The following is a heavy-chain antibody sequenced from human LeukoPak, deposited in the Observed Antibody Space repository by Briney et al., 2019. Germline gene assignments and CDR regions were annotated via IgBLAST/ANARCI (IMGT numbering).Heavy chain of an antibody. D-gene: IGHD3-22*01. CDR3: AKDHYDRSGYYQFDY. J-gene: IGHJ4*02. CDR1: GFTFSSYG. Sequence: GGSLRLSCAASGFTFSSYGMHWVRQAPGKRLEWVAVISYDGSNKYYADSVKGRFTISRDNSKNTMYLQMNSLGAEDTAVYYCAKDHYDRSGYYQFDYWGQGTLVTVSS. CDR2: ISYDGSNK. V-gene: IGHV3-30*18.